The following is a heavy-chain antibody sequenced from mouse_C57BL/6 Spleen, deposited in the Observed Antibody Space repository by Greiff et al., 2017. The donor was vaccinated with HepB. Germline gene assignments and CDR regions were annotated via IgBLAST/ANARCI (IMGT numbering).Heavy chain of an antibody. J-gene: IGHJ1*03. CDR3: ARSNYGSSYVGYFDV. Sequence: VQLQQSGAELVKPGASVKLSCKASGYTFTSYWMHWVKQRPGRGLEWIGRIDPNSGGTKYNEKFKSKATLTVDKHSSTAYMQLSSLTSEDSAVYYCARSNYGSSYVGYFDVWGTGTTVTVSS. D-gene: IGHD1-1*01. CDR1: GYTFTSYW. CDR2: IDPNSGGT. V-gene: IGHV1-72*01.